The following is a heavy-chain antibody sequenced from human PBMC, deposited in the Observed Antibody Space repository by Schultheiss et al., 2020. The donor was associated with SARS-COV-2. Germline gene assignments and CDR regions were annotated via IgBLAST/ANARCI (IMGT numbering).Heavy chain of an antibody. D-gene: IGHD3-3*01. CDR1: GFTFSSYA. J-gene: IGHJ3*02. Sequence: GGSLRLSCAASGFTFSSYAMHWVRQAPGKGLEWVAVISYDGSNKYYADSVKGRFTISRDNAKNTLYLQMSSLRAEDTAVYYCARLNDFWSGYHDAFDIWGQGTMVTVSS. CDR3: ARLNDFWSGYHDAFDI. V-gene: IGHV3-30*14. CDR2: ISYDGSNK.